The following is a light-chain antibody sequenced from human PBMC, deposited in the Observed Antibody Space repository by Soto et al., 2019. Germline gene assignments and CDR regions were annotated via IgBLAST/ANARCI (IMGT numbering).Light chain of an antibody. J-gene: IGKJ1*01. CDR1: QSISSW. CDR3: QQYNYFWA. Sequence: GDRVTITCRASQSISSWLAWYQQKPGKAPKLLIYDASNLESGVPSRFSGGGSGTEFSLTISSLQPDDFATYYCQQYNYFWAFGQGTKV. CDR2: DAS. V-gene: IGKV1-5*01.